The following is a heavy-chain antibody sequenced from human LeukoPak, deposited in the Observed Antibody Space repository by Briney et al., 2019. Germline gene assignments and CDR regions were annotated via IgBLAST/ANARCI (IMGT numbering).Heavy chain of an antibody. Sequence: SETLSLTCAVYGGTLSGYYWSWIRQPPGKGLEWIGEINHSGSTNYNPSLKSRVTISVDTSKNQFSLKLSSVTAADTAVYYCARAYTSWSFDYWGQGTLVTVSS. CDR2: INHSGST. CDR3: ARAYTSWSFDY. CDR1: GGTLSGYY. J-gene: IGHJ4*02. D-gene: IGHD2-2*02. V-gene: IGHV4-34*01.